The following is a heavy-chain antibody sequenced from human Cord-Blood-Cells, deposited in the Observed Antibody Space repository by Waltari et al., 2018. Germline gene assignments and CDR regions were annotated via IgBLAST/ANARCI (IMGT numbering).Heavy chain of an antibody. CDR3: ARLPGLGGGSGSYYNAFDI. D-gene: IGHD3-10*01. V-gene: IGHV4-39*01. CDR2: IYYSGST. CDR1: GGSISSSSYY. J-gene: IGHJ3*02. Sequence: QLQLQESGPGLVKPSETLSLTCTVSGGSISSSSYYWGWIRQPPGKGLEWIGSIYYSGSTSYTPSLKGRVTISVDTSKNQFSLKLSSVTAADTAVYYCARLPGLGGGSGSYYNAFDIWGQGTMVTVSS.